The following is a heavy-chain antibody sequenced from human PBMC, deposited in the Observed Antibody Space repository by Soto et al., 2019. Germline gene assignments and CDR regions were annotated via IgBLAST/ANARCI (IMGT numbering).Heavy chain of an antibody. CDR3: ARRKTSSGWSLFDP. J-gene: IGHJ5*02. CDR2: IYYTGTT. D-gene: IGHD2-15*01. CDR1: GVSVSSSFFY. Sequence: PSETLSITCTVSGVSVSSSFFYWSWLGQPPGQRLEWIGYIYYTGTTNYNPSLASRVAMSVDTSKKQFTLNLRSLTAADTARYYCARRKTSSGWSLFDPWGQGMLVNV. V-gene: IGHV4-61*01.